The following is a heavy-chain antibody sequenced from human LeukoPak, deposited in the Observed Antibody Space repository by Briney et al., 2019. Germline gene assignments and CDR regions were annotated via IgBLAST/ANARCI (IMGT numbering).Heavy chain of an antibody. V-gene: IGHV4-30-4*08. CDR1: GGSISSGDYY. CDR2: IYYSGST. CDR3: ARTICGGDCYNSIGNWFDP. J-gene: IGHJ5*02. D-gene: IGHD2-21*01. Sequence: SQTLSLTCTVSGGSISSGDYYWSWIRQPPGKGLEWIGYIYYSGSTYYNPSLKSRVTISVDTSKNQFSLKLSSVTAADTAVYYCARTICGGDCYNSIGNWFDPWGQGTLVTVSS.